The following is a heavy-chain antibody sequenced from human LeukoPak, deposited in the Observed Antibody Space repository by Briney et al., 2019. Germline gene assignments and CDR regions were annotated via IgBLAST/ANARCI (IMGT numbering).Heavy chain of an antibody. Sequence: ASVNVSCTASGHTFTSYYMHSVRQAPGQGLEWRGIINPSGGSTSYAQKFQGRVTMTRDTSTSTVYMELSSLRSEDTAVYYCARDGLALLWCGEFSTYYFDYWGQGTLVTVSS. CDR1: GHTFTSYY. V-gene: IGHV1-46*01. J-gene: IGHJ4*02. CDR3: ARDGLALLWCGEFSTYYFDY. D-gene: IGHD3-10*01. CDR2: INPSGGST.